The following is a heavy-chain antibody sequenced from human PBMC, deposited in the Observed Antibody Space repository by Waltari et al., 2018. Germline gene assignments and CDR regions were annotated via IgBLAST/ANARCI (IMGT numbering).Heavy chain of an antibody. D-gene: IGHD6-13*01. Sequence: EVQLVETGGGLIQPGGSLRLSCAASGFTVSSNYMSWVRQAPGKGLEWCSVIYGGGSTYYADSVKGRFTISRDNSKNTLYLQMNSLRAEDTAVYYCARDSPRIAAAGSFDYWGQGTLVTVSS. CDR1: GFTVSSNY. CDR2: IYGGGST. J-gene: IGHJ4*02. V-gene: IGHV3-53*02. CDR3: ARDSPRIAAAGSFDY.